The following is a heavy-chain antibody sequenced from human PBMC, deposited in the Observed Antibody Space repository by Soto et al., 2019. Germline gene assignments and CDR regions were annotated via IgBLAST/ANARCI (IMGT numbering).Heavy chain of an antibody. V-gene: IGHV1-69*13. CDR2: IIPIFGTA. Sequence: SVKVSCKASGGTFSSYAISWVRQAPGQGLEWMGGIIPIFGTANYAQKFQGRVTITADESTSTAYMELSSLRSEDTAVYYCARSIVVVPAVFDYWGQGTLVTVSS. J-gene: IGHJ4*02. D-gene: IGHD2-2*01. CDR3: ARSIVVVPAVFDY. CDR1: GGTFSSYA.